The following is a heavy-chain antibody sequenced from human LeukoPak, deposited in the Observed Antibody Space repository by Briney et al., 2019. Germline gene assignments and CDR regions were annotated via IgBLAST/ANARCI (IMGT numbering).Heavy chain of an antibody. Sequence: GGSLRLSCAASGFTFSSYGMHWVRQAPGKGLEWVAVIWYDGSNKYYADSVKGRFTISRDNSKSTLYLQMNSLRAEDTAVYYCAIRSGGTKPPMNWGQGTLVTVSS. CDR2: IWYDGSNK. J-gene: IGHJ4*02. D-gene: IGHD2-15*01. CDR1: GFTFSSYG. V-gene: IGHV3-33*01. CDR3: AIRSGGTKPPMN.